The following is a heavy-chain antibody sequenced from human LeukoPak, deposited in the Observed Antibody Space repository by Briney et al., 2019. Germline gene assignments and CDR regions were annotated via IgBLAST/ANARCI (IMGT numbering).Heavy chain of an antibody. CDR3: ATARYCSGGSCSHWFDP. CDR1: VYTLTELS. CDR2: FDPEDGET. Sequence: RGSVKVSCKVSVYTLTELSMHWVRQAPGKGLEWMGGFDPEDGETIYAQKFQGRVTMTEDTSTDTAYMELSSLRSEDTAVYYCATARYCSGGSCSHWFDPWGQGTLVRASS. D-gene: IGHD2-15*01. V-gene: IGHV1-24*01. J-gene: IGHJ5*02.